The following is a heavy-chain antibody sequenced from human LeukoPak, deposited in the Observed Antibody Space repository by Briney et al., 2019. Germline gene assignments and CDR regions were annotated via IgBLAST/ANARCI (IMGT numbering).Heavy chain of an antibody. CDR3: TTDRCGAIVASSCGNAFDI. V-gene: IGHV3-15*01. CDR2: IKSKTDGGTT. J-gene: IGHJ3*02. CDR1: GFTFSNAW. Sequence: PGGSLRLSCAASGFTFSNAWMSWVRQAPGKGLEWVGRIKSKTDGGTTDYAAPVKGRFTISRDDSKNTLYLQMSSLKTEDTAVYYCTTDRCGAIVASSCGNAFDIWGQGTMVTVSS. D-gene: IGHD5-12*01.